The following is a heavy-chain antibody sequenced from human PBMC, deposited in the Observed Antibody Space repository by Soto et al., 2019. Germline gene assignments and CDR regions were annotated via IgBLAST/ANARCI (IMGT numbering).Heavy chain of an antibody. J-gene: IGHJ4*02. D-gene: IGHD5-12*01. CDR2: IKSKTDGGTT. CDR3: NKDLVARIVHDPFDY. V-gene: IGHV3-15*01. CDR1: GFTFINAW. Sequence: GGSLRLSCAASGFTFINAWMNWVRQAPGKGLEWVGRIKSKTDGGTTDYAAPVKGRFTISRDDSKNTLYLQMHGLKTEDTAVYYCNKDLVARIVHDPFDYWGPGTLVTVPS.